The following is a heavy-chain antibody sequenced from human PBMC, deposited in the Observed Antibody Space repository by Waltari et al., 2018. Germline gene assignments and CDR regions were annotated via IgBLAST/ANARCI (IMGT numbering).Heavy chain of an antibody. J-gene: IGHJ6*02. V-gene: IGHV3-33*01. D-gene: IGHD3-10*01. CDR1: GFTFSSYG. CDR2: IWYDGSNK. CDR3: ARERLLNYYGSGSYYKSRHYYYGMDV. Sequence: QVQLVESGGGVVQPGRSLRLSCAASGFTFSSYGMHWVRQAPGKGLGRVAVIWYDGSNKYYADSVKGRFTISRDNSKNTLYLQMNSLRAEDTAVYYCARERLLNYYGSGSYYKSRHYYYGMDVWGQGTTVTVSS.